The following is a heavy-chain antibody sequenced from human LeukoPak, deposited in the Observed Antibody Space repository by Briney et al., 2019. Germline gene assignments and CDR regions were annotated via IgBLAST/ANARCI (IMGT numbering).Heavy chain of an antibody. CDR1: GFTFSSYE. D-gene: IGHD3-10*01. V-gene: IGHV4-34*01. CDR2: INHSGST. J-gene: IGHJ4*02. Sequence: GSLRLSCAASGFTFSSYEMNWVRQAPGKGLEWIGEINHSGSTNYNPSLKSRVTISVDTSKNQFSLNLSSVTAADTAVYYCARRATNSRLSMVRGVIVAANNHHFDHWGQGTLVTVSS. CDR3: ARRATNSRLSMVRGVIVAANNHHFDH.